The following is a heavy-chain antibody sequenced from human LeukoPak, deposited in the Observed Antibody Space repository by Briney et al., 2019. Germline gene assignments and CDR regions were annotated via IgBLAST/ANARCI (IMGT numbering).Heavy chain of an antibody. J-gene: IGHJ3*02. CDR2: LYSGGNT. D-gene: IGHD1-14*01. CDR1: GFTVSYNY. Sequence: PGGSLRLSCAASGFTVSYNYMSWVRQAPGNGLEWVSTLYSGGNTYYTDSVKGRFTISRDNTKNTLYLQMNSLRAEDTAVYYCAKTRSTNPDDAFDIWGNGTMVTVSS. CDR3: AKTRSTNPDDAFDI. V-gene: IGHV3-53*01.